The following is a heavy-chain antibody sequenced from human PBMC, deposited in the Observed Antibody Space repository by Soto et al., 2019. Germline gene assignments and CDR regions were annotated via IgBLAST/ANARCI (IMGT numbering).Heavy chain of an antibody. CDR2: ISDGGDLT. J-gene: IGHJ3*02. CDR1: GFAFSSHP. Sequence: GGSLRLSCAASGFAFSSHPMSWVRQAPEKGLEWVAGISDGGDLTYNADSVRGRFTISRDTSRNTLYLQMNSLRAEDTALYYCAKCIQVHWNYDAFHIWGQGTMVTVSS. D-gene: IGHD1-7*01. V-gene: IGHV3-23*01. CDR3: AKCIQVHWNYDAFHI.